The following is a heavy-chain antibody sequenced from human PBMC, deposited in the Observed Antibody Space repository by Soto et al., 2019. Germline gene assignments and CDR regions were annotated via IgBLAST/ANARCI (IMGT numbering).Heavy chain of an antibody. Sequence: PGESLKISCQGSGYTFTSYWITWVRQMPGKGLEWIGRIDPSDSYTSYSPSFQGHVTFSTDKSISTAYLQWNSLKASDTAMYYCARHTVARYCSGGSCFYYYYYYGMDVWGQGTTVTVSS. CDR2: IDPSDSYT. CDR1: GYTFTSYW. D-gene: IGHD2-15*01. V-gene: IGHV5-10-1*01. CDR3: ARHTVARYCSGGSCFYYYYYYGMDV. J-gene: IGHJ6*02.